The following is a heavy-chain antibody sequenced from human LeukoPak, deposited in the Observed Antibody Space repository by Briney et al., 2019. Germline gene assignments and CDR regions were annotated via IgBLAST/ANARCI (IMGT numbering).Heavy chain of an antibody. V-gene: IGHV3-23*01. D-gene: IGHD3-16*01. Sequence: PGGSLRLSCAASGFTFSDHYMDWVRQAPGKGLEWVSTIGATGGTYYADSVKGRFTISRDNSKNTLYLQMNSLRAEDTAVYYCAKRGESKLRYYFDYWGQGTLVTVSS. CDR3: AKRGESKLRYYFDY. J-gene: IGHJ4*02. CDR1: GFTFSDHY. CDR2: IGATGGT.